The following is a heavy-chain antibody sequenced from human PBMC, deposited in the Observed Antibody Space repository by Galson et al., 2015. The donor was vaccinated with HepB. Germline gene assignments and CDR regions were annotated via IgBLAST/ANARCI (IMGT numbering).Heavy chain of an antibody. CDR2: INPSGGST. CDR1: GYTFTSYY. CDR3: ARSRPNSILWWTRAFDI. Sequence: SVKVSCKASGYTFTSYYMHWVRQAPGQGLEWMGIINPSGGSTSYAQKFQGRVTMTRDTSTSTVYMELSSLRSEDTAVYYCARSRPNSILWWTRAFDIWGQGTMVTVSS. D-gene: IGHD2-21*01. V-gene: IGHV1-46*01. J-gene: IGHJ3*02.